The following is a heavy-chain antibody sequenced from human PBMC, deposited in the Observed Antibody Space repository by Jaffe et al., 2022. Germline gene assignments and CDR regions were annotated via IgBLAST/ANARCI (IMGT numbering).Heavy chain of an antibody. CDR3: AKDRLYSSHYFDY. Sequence: QVQLVESGGGVVQPGGSLRLSCAASGFTFSSYGMHWVRQAPGKGLEWVAFIRYDGSNKYYADSVKGRFTISRDNSKNTLYLQMNSLRAEDTAVYYCAKDRLYSSHYFDYWGQGTLVTVSS. CDR1: GFTFSSYG. J-gene: IGHJ4*02. V-gene: IGHV3-30*02. D-gene: IGHD6-19*01. CDR2: IRYDGSNK.